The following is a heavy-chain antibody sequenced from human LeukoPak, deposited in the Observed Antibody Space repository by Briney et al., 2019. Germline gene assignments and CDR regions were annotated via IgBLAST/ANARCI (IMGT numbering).Heavy chain of an antibody. CDR3: ARDPQHSMDV. J-gene: IGHJ6*02. CDR2: IWYDGSNK. V-gene: IGHV3-33*01. Sequence: GRSMRLSSVGYGFTFSSHGMHWVRQAPGKGLEWVAVIWYDGSNKYYADSVKGRFTISRDDSKNTLYLQMNSLRAEDTAVYYCARDPQHSMDVWGQGTTVTVSS. D-gene: IGHD1-1*01. CDR1: GFTFSSHG.